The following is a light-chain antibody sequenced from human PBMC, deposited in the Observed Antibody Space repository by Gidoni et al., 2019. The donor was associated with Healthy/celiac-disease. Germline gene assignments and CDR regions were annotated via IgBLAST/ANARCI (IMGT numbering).Light chain of an antibody. J-gene: IGKJ3*01. V-gene: IGKV2-28*01. Sequence: DIVKTQSPLSMPVTPGEPASISCRSSQGLLHSNGYNYLDWYLQKPGQSPQLLIYLGSSRATGVPDRFSGSGSGTDFTLKISRVEAEDVGVYYCMQALQTPFTFGPGTKVDIK. CDR2: LGS. CDR1: QGLLHSNGYNY. CDR3: MQALQTPFT.